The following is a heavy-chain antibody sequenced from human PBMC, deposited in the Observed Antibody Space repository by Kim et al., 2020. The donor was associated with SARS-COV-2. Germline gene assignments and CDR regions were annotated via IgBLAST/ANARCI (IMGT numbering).Heavy chain of an antibody. CDR3: ATEDFFRFDY. J-gene: IGHJ4*02. CDR1: GFAYTNYW. V-gene: IGHV3-7*01. CDR2: TYPVGRGK. Sequence: GGSLRLSCVASGFAYTNYWMAWVRQVPGKGLEWVANTYPVGRGKYYADSVKGRFAISRDNAEKSVHLQMNSLRGEDTAIYYCATEDFFRFDYWGQGNLVTVSP. D-gene: IGHD3-3*01.